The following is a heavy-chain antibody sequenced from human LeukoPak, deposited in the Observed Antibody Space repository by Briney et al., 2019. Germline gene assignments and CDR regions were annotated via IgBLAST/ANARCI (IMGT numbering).Heavy chain of an antibody. CDR2: IYYSGST. CDR3: ARHSPQGYFDWLPYYFDY. V-gene: IGHV4-39*01. D-gene: IGHD3-9*01. J-gene: IGHJ4*02. Sequence: SETLSLTCTVSGGSISSNTYYWGWIRQPPGTGLEWIGSIYYSGSTYYNPSLKSRVTISVDTSKNQFSLKLSSVTAADTAVYYCARHSPQGYFDWLPYYFDYWGQGTLVTVSS. CDR1: GGSISSNTYY.